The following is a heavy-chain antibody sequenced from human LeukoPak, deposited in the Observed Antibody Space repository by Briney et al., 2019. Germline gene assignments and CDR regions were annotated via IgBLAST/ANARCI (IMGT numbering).Heavy chain of an antibody. J-gene: IGHJ4*02. CDR2: INPNSGGR. D-gene: IGHD6-6*01. V-gene: IGHV1-2*02. CDR1: GYTFTGYY. Sequence: GSVSVSCMASGYTFTGYYMNWVRQAPGQGLEWMGWINPNSGGRNYAQKLQGRVTMTVDTSISTAYMELSRLRADDTAVYYCAREGRSSSEDYWGQGTRVPV. CDR3: AREGRSSSEDY.